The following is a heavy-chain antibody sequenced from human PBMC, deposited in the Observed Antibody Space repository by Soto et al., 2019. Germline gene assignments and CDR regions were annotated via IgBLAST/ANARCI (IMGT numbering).Heavy chain of an antibody. J-gene: IGHJ3*01. Sequence: EVQLLESGGGLVQPGGSLRLSCAASGFTFSSYAMSWVRQAAGKGLEWVSSFSDSGGKTYYADSVKGRFTISRDNSKNALYLQMNSLRAEDTAVYYCAKDLPSMTIFGVVPNAFHVWGQGTMVTVSS. D-gene: IGHD3-3*01. CDR2: FSDSGGKT. V-gene: IGHV3-23*01. CDR3: AKDLPSMTIFGVVPNAFHV. CDR1: GFTFSSYA.